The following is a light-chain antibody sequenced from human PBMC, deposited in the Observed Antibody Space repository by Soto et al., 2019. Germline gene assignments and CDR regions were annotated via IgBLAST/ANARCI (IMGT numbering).Light chain of an antibody. V-gene: IGKV3-20*01. J-gene: IGKJ1*01. CDR2: GAS. CDR1: QTVSSY. CDR3: QQYGSSPGT. Sequence: ENVLTQSPGTLSLSPGERATLSCRASQTVSSYLTWYQQRPGQAPRLLIYGASKRATGIPDRLSGSGAGTDFTLTISRLESEDFAVYYCQQYGSSPGTFGQGNKVDIK.